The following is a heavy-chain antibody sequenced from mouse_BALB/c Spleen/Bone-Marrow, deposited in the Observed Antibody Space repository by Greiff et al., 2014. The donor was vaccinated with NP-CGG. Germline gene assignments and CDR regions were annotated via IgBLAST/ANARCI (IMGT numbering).Heavy chain of an antibody. Sequence: EVMLVESGGGLVKPGGSLKLSCAASGSTFSSYAMSWVRQTPEKRLEWVATISSGGSYTYYADSVKGRFTISRDTAKNTLYLQMSSLRSEDTAIYYCARQDYYGSSPHWYFDVWGAGTTVTVSS. J-gene: IGHJ1*01. CDR1: GSTFSSYA. V-gene: IGHV5-9-1*01. CDR2: ISSGGSYT. CDR3: ARQDYYGSSPHWYFDV. D-gene: IGHD1-1*01.